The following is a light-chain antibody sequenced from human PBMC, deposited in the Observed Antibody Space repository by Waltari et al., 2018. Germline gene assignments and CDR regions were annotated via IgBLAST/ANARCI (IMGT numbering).Light chain of an antibody. CDR3: QNHERLPAT. J-gene: IGKJ1*01. CDR1: HSIGMY. V-gene: IGKV3-20*01. CDR2: GAS. Sequence: CKASHSIGMYLAWDQQKPDQAPRLLIYGASSRATGIPDRFSGSGSGTDFSLTINRLEPEDFAVYYCQNHERLPATFGQGTKVEIK.